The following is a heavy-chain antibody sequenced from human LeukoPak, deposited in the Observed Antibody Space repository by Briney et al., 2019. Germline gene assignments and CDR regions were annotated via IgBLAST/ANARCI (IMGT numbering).Heavy chain of an antibody. D-gene: IGHD3-16*02. Sequence: SQTLSLTCTVSGGSISSGSYYWSWIRQLAGKGLEWIGRIYTSGSTNYNPSLKSRVTISVDTSKNQFSLKLSSVTAADTAVYYCARAGYRYTVLFDYWGQGTLVTVSS. CDR2: IYTSGST. CDR1: GGSISSGSYY. CDR3: ARAGYRYTVLFDY. J-gene: IGHJ4*02. V-gene: IGHV4-61*02.